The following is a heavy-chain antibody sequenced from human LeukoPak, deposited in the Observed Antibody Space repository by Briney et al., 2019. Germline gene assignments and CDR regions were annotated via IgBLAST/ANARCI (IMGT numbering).Heavy chain of an antibody. V-gene: IGHV3-21*01. Sequence: GGSLRLSCAASGFTFSSYSMNWVRQAPGKGLEWVSSISSSASYIYYADSVKGRFTISRDNAKNSLYLQMNSLRAEDTAVYYCARDLESYNSGGYYFGYWGQGTLVTVSS. CDR1: GFTFSSYS. J-gene: IGHJ4*02. D-gene: IGHD3-22*01. CDR2: ISSSASYI. CDR3: ARDLESYNSGGYYFGY.